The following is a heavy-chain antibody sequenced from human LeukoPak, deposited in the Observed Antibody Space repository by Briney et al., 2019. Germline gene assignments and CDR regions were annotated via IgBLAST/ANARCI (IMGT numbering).Heavy chain of an antibody. CDR2: ISAYNGNT. Sequence: ASVKVSCKASGYTFTSYGISWVRQAPGQGLEWMGWISAYNGNTNYAQKLQGRVTMTTDTSTSTAYMELRSLRSDDTAVYYCAGMVRESAYYYYMDVWGKGTTVTVSS. CDR3: AGMVRESAYYYYMDV. J-gene: IGHJ6*03. V-gene: IGHV1-18*01. CDR1: GYTFTSYG. D-gene: IGHD3-10*01.